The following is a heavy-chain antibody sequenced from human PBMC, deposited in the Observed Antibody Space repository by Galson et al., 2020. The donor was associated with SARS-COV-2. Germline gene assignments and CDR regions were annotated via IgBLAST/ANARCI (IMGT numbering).Heavy chain of an antibody. CDR2: ISYDGSIK. Sequence: GGSLRLSCAASGFSFSNYGMHWVRQAPGKGLEWVAVISYDGSIKYYADSLKGRFTISRDSSKKTLFLQMNSLRPEDTAIYYCAKASELFLCGESRSMDAWGPGTAVTVS. CDR3: AKASELFLCGESRSMDA. CDR1: GFSFSNYG. V-gene: IGHV3-30*18. J-gene: IGHJ6*02. D-gene: IGHD3-10*02.